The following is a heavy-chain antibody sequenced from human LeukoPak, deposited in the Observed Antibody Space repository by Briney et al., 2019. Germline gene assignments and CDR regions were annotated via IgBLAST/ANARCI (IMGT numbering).Heavy chain of an antibody. V-gene: IGHV3-33*01. CDR2: IWYDGSNK. J-gene: IGHJ6*03. CDR3: ARAGHCSSTSCYSTDSYYYMDV. D-gene: IGHD2-2*01. Sequence: GGSLRLSCAASGFTFSSYGMHWVRQAPGKGLEWVAVIWYDGSNKYYADSVKGRFTISRDNSKNTLYLQMNSLRAEDTAVYYCARAGHCSSTSCYSTDSYYYMDVWGKGTTVTVSS. CDR1: GFTFSSYG.